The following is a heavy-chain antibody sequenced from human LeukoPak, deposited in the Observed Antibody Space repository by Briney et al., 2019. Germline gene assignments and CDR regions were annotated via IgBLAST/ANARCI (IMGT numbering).Heavy chain of an antibody. D-gene: IGHD4-17*01. CDR2: ITTGGPNT. CDR3: ARDKPYGDYWYGMDV. Sequence: GGSLRLSCTASGFTFSSYTMSWVRQAPGKGLKWVSTITTGGPNTYYADSVKGRFTVSRDDSKNTLYLQMNSLRAEDTAVYYCARDKPYGDYWYGMDVWGQGTTVTVSS. V-gene: IGHV3-23*01. J-gene: IGHJ6*02. CDR1: GFTFSSYT.